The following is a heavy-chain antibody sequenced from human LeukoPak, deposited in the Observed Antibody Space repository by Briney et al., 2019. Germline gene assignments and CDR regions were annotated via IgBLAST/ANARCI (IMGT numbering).Heavy chain of an antibody. Sequence: SETLSLTCTVSSGSISSYYWSWLPPPAGQGLEWIGRIYASVSINYNPSLKSRLTMSVDTSKNQLSLKLTSVTAADTAVYYCARVTDPRYTYFDPWGQGTLVTVSS. J-gene: IGHJ5*02. CDR2: IYASVSI. CDR3: ARVTDPRYTYFDP. D-gene: IGHD5-18*01. CDR1: SGSISSYY. V-gene: IGHV4-4*07.